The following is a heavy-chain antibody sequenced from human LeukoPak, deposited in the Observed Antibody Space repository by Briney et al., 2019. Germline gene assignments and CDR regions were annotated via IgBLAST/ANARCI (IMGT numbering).Heavy chain of an antibody. Sequence: PGGSLRLSCAASGFTFSSYGMHWVRQAPGKGLEWVAVISYDGSNKYYADSVKGRFTISRDNSKNTLYLQMNSLRAEDTAVYYCARDSRYCSGGTCYYYYGMDVWGQGTTVTVSS. D-gene: IGHD2-15*01. CDR1: GFTFSSYG. CDR3: ARDSRYCSGGTCYYYYGMDV. V-gene: IGHV3-30*03. J-gene: IGHJ6*02. CDR2: ISYDGSNK.